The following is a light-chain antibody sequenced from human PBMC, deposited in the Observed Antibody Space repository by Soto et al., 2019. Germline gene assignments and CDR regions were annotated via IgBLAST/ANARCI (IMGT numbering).Light chain of an antibody. V-gene: IGKV1-39*01. Sequence: DIQMTQSPSSLSASVGDRVTITCRASQNIGRYLNWYQHKPGKAPKLLIFAASTLQSGVPSRFSGSGSGTDFALTISSLQPEDFATYYCQQSYTTPRTFGQGTKVE. CDR1: QNIGRY. J-gene: IGKJ1*01. CDR2: AAS. CDR3: QQSYTTPRT.